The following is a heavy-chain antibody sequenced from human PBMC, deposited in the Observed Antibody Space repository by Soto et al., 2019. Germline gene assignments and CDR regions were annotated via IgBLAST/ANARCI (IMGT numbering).Heavy chain of an antibody. CDR3: ARYPLIVVVPAAPMNNWFDP. V-gene: IGHV4-59*08. CDR2: IYYSGST. D-gene: IGHD2-2*01. J-gene: IGHJ5*02. CDR1: GGSISSYY. Sequence: KPSETLSLTCTVSGGSISSYYWSWVRQPPGKGLEWIGYIYYSGSTNYNPSLKSRVTISVDTSKNQFSLKLSSVTAADTAVYYCARYPLIVVVPAAPMNNWFDPWGQGTLVTVSS.